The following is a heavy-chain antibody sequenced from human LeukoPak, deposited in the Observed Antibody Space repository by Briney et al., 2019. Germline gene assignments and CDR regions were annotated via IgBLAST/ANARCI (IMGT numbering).Heavy chain of an antibody. V-gene: IGHV3-23*01. CDR1: GFTFSSYW. J-gene: IGHJ4*02. CDR2: ISGSGAST. D-gene: IGHD1-26*01. Sequence: GGSLRLSCAASGFTFSSYWMSWVRQAPGKGLEWISGISGSGASTYYADSVTGRFTISRDNSRNTLYLQMNSLRGDDTAVYYCAKDVGKWESLHFFDYWGQGTLVTVSS. CDR3: AKDVGKWESLHFFDY.